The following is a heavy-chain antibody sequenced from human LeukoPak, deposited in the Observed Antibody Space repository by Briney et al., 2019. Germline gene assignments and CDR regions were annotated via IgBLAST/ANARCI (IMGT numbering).Heavy chain of an antibody. CDR3: ARICSSTSCYEGQEDY. CDR1: GFTFSSYG. Sequence: GGSLRLSCAASGFTFSSYGMHWVRQAPGKGLEWVAFIRYDGSNKYYADSVKGRFTISRDNSKNTLYLQMNSLRAEDTAVYYCARICSSTSCYEGQEDYWGQGTLVTVSS. D-gene: IGHD2-2*01. CDR2: IRYDGSNK. V-gene: IGHV3-30*02. J-gene: IGHJ4*02.